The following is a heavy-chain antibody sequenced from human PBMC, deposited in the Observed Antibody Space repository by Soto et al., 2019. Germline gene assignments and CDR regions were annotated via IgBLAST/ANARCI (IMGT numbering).Heavy chain of an antibody. J-gene: IGHJ4*02. V-gene: IGHV3-23*01. CDR1: GLTFSSYA. CDR3: AKGAECAYGDYFDY. Sequence: EVQLLESGGGLVQPGGYLRLSCAASGLTFSSYAMSWVRQAPGKGLEWVSAISGSGGSTYYADSVKGRFTISRDNSKNTLYLRMNILRAEDTAVYYCAKGAECAYGDYFDYWGQGTLVTVSS. D-gene: IGHD4-17*01. CDR2: ISGSGGST.